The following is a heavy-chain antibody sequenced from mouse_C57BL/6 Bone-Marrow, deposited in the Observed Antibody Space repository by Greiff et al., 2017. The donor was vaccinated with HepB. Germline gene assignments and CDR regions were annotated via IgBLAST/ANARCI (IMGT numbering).Heavy chain of an antibody. V-gene: IGHV1-81*01. Sequence: QVQLKQSGAELARPGASVKLSCKASGYTFTSYGISWVKQRTGQGLEWIGEIYPRSGNTYYNEKFKGKATLTADKSSSTAYMALRSLTSEDSAVYFCARRIYDGYYGVAYWGQGTLVTVSA. J-gene: IGHJ3*01. CDR3: ARRIYDGYYGVAY. CDR2: IYPRSGNT. D-gene: IGHD2-3*01. CDR1: GYTFTSYG.